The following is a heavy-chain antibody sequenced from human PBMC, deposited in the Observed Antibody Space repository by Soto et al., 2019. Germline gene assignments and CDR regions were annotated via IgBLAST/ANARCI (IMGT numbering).Heavy chain of an antibody. Sequence: QVQLVESGGGVVQPGRSLRLSCAASGFTFSSYGMHWVRQAPGKGLEWVAVILYDGSNKYYADSVKGRFTISRDNSKNTLYLQMNSLRAEATAVYYCAISTYYGLWSGYSPPLDYWGQGTLVTVSS. CDR3: AISTYYGLWSGYSPPLDY. D-gene: IGHD3-3*01. CDR1: GFTFSSYG. V-gene: IGHV3-30*03. CDR2: ILYDGSNK. J-gene: IGHJ4*02.